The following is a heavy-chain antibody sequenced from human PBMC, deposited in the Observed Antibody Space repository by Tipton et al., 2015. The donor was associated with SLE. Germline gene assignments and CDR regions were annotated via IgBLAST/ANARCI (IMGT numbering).Heavy chain of an antibody. J-gene: IGHJ4*02. CDR2: IYYSGYT. CDR3: ARGRYCSC. D-gene: IGHD3-10*01. Sequence: TLSLTCTVSGGSIRSYYWSWIRQPPGKGLEWIGYIYYSGYTNYNPSLKSRVTISVDTSKNQFSLKLSSVTAADTAVYYCARGRYCSCWGQGTLVTVSS. CDR1: GGSIRSYY. V-gene: IGHV4-59*12.